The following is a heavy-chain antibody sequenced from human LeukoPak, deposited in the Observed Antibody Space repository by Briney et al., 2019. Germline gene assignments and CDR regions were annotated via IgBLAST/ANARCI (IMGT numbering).Heavy chain of an antibody. D-gene: IGHD3-9*01. J-gene: IGHJ5*02. Sequence: GGSLRLSCTASGFTFSSYWMSWVRQAPGKGLEWVANIKQDESEKFYVDSVKGRFTISRDNAKNTLYLQMNSLRAEDTAVYYCAREGLRGRRYHDILTGPDRFDPWGQGTLVTVSS. CDR1: GFTFSSYW. CDR3: AREGLRGRRYHDILTGPDRFDP. V-gene: IGHV3-7*01. CDR2: IKQDESEK.